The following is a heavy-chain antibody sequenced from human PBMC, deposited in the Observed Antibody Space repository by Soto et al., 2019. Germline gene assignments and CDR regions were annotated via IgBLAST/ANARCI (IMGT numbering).Heavy chain of an antibody. Sequence: SETLSLTCTVSGGSISSYYWSWIRQPPGKGLEWIGYIYYSGSTNYNPSLKSRVTISVDTSKNQFSLKLSSVTAADTAVYYCARGNICSGGSRYWGGYYYYYYMDVWGKGTTVTVSS. CDR1: GGSISSYY. CDR2: IYYSGST. CDR3: ARGNICSGGSRYWGGYYYYYYMDV. J-gene: IGHJ6*03. V-gene: IGHV4-59*01. D-gene: IGHD2-15*01.